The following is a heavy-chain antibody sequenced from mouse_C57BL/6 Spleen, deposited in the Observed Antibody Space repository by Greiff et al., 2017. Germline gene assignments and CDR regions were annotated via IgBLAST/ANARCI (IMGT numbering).Heavy chain of an antibody. V-gene: IGHV1-42*01. CDR3: ARDWDGWFAY. CDR2: INPSTGGT. J-gene: IGHJ3*01. CDR1: GYSFTGYY. Sequence: VQLQQSGPELVKPGASVKISCTASGYSFTGYYMNWVKQSPEKSLEWIGEINPSTGGTTYNQKFKAKATLTVDKSSSTAYMQLKSLTSEDSAVYYCARDWDGWFAYWGQGTLVTVSA. D-gene: IGHD4-1*01.